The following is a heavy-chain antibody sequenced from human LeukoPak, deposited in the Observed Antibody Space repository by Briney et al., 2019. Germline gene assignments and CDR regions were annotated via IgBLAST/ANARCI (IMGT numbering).Heavy chain of an antibody. J-gene: IGHJ4*02. CDR1: GFTFSSYA. Sequence: GGSLRLSCAASGFTFSSYAMSWVRQAPGKELEWVSAISGSGGSTYYADSVKGRFTISRDNSKNTLYLQMNSLGAEDTAVYYCAKSGVLRFLEWLLYFDYWGQGTLVTVSS. CDR3: AKSGVLRFLEWLLYFDY. V-gene: IGHV3-23*01. D-gene: IGHD3-3*01. CDR2: ISGSGGST.